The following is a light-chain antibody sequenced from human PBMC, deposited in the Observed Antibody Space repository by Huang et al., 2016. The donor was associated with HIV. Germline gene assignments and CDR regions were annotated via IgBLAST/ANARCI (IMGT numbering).Light chain of an antibody. CDR3: QQRSDWPLT. CDR1: QSVSAY. CDR2: GAS. Sequence: EIVLTQSPATLSLSPGERATLSCRASQSVSAYFAWYQQKPGQAPRLLIYGASNWATGIPARFSGRGSGTDFTLTISSLEPEDFAVYYCQQRSDWPLTFGGGTKVEIK. V-gene: IGKV3-11*01. J-gene: IGKJ4*01.